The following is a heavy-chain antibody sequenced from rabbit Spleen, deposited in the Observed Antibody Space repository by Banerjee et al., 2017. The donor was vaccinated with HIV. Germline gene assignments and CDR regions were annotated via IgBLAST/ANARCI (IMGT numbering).Heavy chain of an antibody. CDR2: IYSVSSGST. CDR1: GFSFSSSYW. V-gene: IGHV1S45*01. Sequence: QEQLVESGGGLVQPEGSLTLTCMASGFSFSSSYWICWVRQAPGKGLEWIACIYSVSSGSTYYASWAKGRFTISKTSSTTVTLQMTSLTAADTATYFCARISSGSNYYNGFDLWGPGTLVTVS. J-gene: IGHJ4*01. CDR3: ARISSGSNYYNGFDL. D-gene: IGHD8-1*01.